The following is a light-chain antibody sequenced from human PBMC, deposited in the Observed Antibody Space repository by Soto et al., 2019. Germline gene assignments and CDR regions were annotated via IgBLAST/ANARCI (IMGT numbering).Light chain of an antibody. CDR2: AVS. CDR3: SSYRSSDTLEV. J-gene: IGLJ1*01. V-gene: IGLV2-14*01. CDR1: SDDIGAYDY. Sequence: QSVLAQPSSVSGSPGQSISISCTGTSDDIGAYDYVSWYQQHPGKAPKLILYAVSNRPSGVSTRFSGSNSGNTASLTISGVQADDEADYYCSSYRSSDTLEVFGTGTKVTVL.